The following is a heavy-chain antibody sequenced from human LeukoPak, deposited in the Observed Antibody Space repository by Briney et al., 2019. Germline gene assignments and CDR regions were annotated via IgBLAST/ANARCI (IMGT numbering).Heavy chain of an antibody. CDR2: IRYDGSTK. CDR1: GFTFSSYG. CDR3: AKDRDFGVDPYYFDY. J-gene: IGHJ4*02. D-gene: IGHD3-3*01. Sequence: SGGSLRLSCAASGFTFSSYGMHWVRQSPGKGLEWVTFIRYDGSTKYYADSVKGRFTISRDNSKNTLYLQMNSLRAEDTAVYYCAKDRDFGVDPYYFDYWGQGTLVTVSS. V-gene: IGHV3-30*02.